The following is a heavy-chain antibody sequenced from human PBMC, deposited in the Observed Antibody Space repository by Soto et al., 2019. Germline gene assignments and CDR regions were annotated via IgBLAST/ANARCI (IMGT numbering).Heavy chain of an antibody. V-gene: IGHV1-18*01. CDR2: ISAYNGNT. Sequence: ASVKVSCKASGGTFSSHGVSWVRQAPGQGLEWMGWISAYNGNTNYAQKLQGRVTMTTDTSTSTAYMELRSLRSDDTAVYYCARESPPADYWGQGTLVTVSS. CDR3: ARESPPADY. J-gene: IGHJ4*02. CDR1: GGTFSSHG.